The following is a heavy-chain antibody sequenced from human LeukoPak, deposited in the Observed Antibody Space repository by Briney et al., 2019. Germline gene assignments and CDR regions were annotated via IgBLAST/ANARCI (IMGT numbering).Heavy chain of an antibody. J-gene: IGHJ4*02. Sequence: GGSLRLSCAASGFTFSSYTMNWARQAPGKGLEWVSAISGSGASTYYADSVKGRFTISRDNSKNTLYLQMNSLRAEDTAIYYCAKAALRYQLLSSLDYWGQGTLVTVSS. D-gene: IGHD2-2*01. V-gene: IGHV3-23*01. CDR1: GFTFSSYT. CDR3: AKAALRYQLLSSLDY. CDR2: ISGSGAST.